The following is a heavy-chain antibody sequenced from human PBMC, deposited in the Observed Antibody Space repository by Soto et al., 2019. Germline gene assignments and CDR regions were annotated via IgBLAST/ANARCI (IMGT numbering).Heavy chain of an antibody. CDR1: GGSISSSSYY. CDR2: IYYSGST. CDR3: ARRFSRLSGIAVAGTFDY. J-gene: IGHJ4*02. D-gene: IGHD6-19*01. Sequence: SSETLSLTCTVSGGSISSSSYYWGWIRQPPGKGLEWIGSIYYSGSTYYNPSLKSRVTISVDTSKNQFSLKLSSVTAADTAVYYCARRFSRLSGIAVAGTFDYWGQGTLVTVSS. V-gene: IGHV4-39*01.